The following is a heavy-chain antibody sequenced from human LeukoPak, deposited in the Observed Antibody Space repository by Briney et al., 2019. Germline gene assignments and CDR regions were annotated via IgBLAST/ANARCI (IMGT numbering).Heavy chain of an antibody. V-gene: IGHV3-7*01. D-gene: IGHD2-21*01. CDR2: IKENAREK. CDR1: GFTFSIYS. Sequence: GGSLRLSCAAPGFTFSIYSMTWGRQAPGKGLEWVANIKENAREKNYADSVRGRFTISRDNAKNSLYLQMDSLRPEDTAVYYCARESVPYPPDGHYWAQGTLVTVSS. CDR3: ARESVPYPPDGHY. J-gene: IGHJ4*02.